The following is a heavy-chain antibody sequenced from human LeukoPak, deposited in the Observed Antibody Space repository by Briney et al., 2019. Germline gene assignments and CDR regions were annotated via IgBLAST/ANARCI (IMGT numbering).Heavy chain of an antibody. CDR3: ARAHYMDV. Sequence: GGSLRLSCAASGFIFSNYWMHWVRQAPGEGLVWVSRNKSDGSSTSYADSVKGRFTISRDNAKNTLYLQMNSLRAEDTAVYYCARAHYMDVWGKGTTVTVSS. CDR1: GFIFSNYW. J-gene: IGHJ6*03. V-gene: IGHV3-74*01. CDR2: NKSDGSST.